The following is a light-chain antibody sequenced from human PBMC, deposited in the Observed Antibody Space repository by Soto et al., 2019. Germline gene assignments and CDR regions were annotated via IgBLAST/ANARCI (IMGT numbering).Light chain of an antibody. Sequence: DIQMTQSPSSLSASVGDRVTLTCEASQDISNYLNWYQQNTGKDTKLLMYTASNLQSGVPSRFSGSGSGTDFTLTISSLQPEDVATYYCQQFKSYPLTFGGGTKVDNK. J-gene: IGKJ4*01. V-gene: IGKV1-16*01. CDR1: QDISNY. CDR3: QQFKSYPLT. CDR2: TAS.